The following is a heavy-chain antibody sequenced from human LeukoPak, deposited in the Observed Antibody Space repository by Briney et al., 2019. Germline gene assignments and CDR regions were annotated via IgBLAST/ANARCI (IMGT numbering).Heavy chain of an antibody. V-gene: IGHV3-23*01. D-gene: IGHD2-2*01. Sequence: PGGSLRLSCAASGFTFSSYAMSWVRQAPGKGLEWVSAISGSGGSTYYADSVKGRFTISRDNVKNSLFLQMNSLRAEDTAVYYCARDLSLSMPGGFDYWGQGTLVTVSS. J-gene: IGHJ4*02. CDR2: ISGSGGST. CDR3: ARDLSLSMPGGFDY. CDR1: GFTFSSYA.